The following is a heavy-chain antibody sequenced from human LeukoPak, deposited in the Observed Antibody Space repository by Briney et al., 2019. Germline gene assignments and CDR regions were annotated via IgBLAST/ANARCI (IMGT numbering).Heavy chain of an antibody. V-gene: IGHV3-53*01. D-gene: IGHD3-22*01. CDR2: IYSGGST. CDR3: ARDHVGYYDSSGPY. J-gene: IGHJ4*02. Sequence: PGGSLRLSCTASGFTFGDYAMSWVRQAPGKGLEWVSVIYSGGSTYYADSVKGRFTISRDNSKNTLYLQMNSLRAEDTAVYYCARDHVGYYDSSGPYWGQGTLVTVSS. CDR1: GFTFGDYA.